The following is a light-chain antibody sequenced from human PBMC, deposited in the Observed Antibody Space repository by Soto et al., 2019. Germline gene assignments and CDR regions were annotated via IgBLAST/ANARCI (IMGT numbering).Light chain of an antibody. CDR2: DAS. CDR1: QSVYSN. J-gene: IGKJ4*01. V-gene: IGKV3-15*01. CDR3: QQYNNWPLT. Sequence: EIVMTLSPVTLSVSPGEGVTLSCRASQSVYSNLAWYQQKPGQAPRLLIYDASARATDIPARFSGSGSGADFTLTVSRLQSEDFAVYYCQQYNNWPLTFGGGTKVEIK.